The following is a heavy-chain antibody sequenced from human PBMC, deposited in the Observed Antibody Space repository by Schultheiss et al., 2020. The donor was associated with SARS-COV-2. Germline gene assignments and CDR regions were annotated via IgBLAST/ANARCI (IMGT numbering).Heavy chain of an antibody. CDR3: ARDQRMVRGVS. J-gene: IGHJ4*02. V-gene: IGHV3-11*01. Sequence: GESLKISCAASGFTFSDYYMSWIRQAPGKGLEWVSYISSSGSTIYYADSVKGRFTISRDNAKNSLYLQMNSLRAEDTAVYYCARDQRMVRGVSWGQGTLVTVSS. CDR2: ISSSGSTI. CDR1: GFTFSDYY. D-gene: IGHD3-10*01.